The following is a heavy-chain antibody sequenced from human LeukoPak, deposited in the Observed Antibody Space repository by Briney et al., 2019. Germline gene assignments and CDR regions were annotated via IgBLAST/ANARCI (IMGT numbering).Heavy chain of an antibody. CDR3: ARDWYCGGDCYLLYYYYYYMDV. CDR1: GFTFSSYS. J-gene: IGHJ6*03. V-gene: IGHV3-48*01. D-gene: IGHD2-21*01. CDR2: ISSSSSTI. Sequence: PGGSLRLSCAASGFTFSSYSMNWVRQAPGKGLEWVSYISSSSSTIYYADSVKGRFTISRDNAKNSLYLQMNSLRAEDTAVYYCARDWYCGGDCYLLYYYYYYMDVWGKGTTVTVSS.